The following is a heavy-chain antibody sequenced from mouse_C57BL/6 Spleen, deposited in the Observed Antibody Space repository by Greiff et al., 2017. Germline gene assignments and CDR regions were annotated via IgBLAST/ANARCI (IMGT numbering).Heavy chain of an antibody. CDR1: GFTFSSYG. CDR2: ISSGGSYT. D-gene: IGHD2-14*01. Sequence: EVKLMESGGDLVKPGGSLKLSCAASGFTFSSYGMSWVRQTPDKRLEWVATISSGGSYTYYPDSVKGRVTISRDNAKTTLYLQMSSLKSEDTAMYYCARHRGRGHFDYWGQGTTLTVSS. CDR3: ARHRGRGHFDY. J-gene: IGHJ2*01. V-gene: IGHV5-6*02.